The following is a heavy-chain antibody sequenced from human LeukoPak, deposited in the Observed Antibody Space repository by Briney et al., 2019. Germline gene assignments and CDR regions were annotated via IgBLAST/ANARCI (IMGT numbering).Heavy chain of an antibody. J-gene: IGHJ4*02. CDR2: IYYSGST. CDR3: TRGGSNFDY. D-gene: IGHD3-10*01. CDR1: GGSISSYY. V-gene: IGHV4-59*01. Sequence: PSETPSLTCTVSGGSISSYYWSWVRQPPEKGLEWIGYIYYSGSTNYNPSLKSRVTISVDTSKNQFSLQLTSVTAADTAVYFCTRGGSNFDYWGQGTLVTVSS.